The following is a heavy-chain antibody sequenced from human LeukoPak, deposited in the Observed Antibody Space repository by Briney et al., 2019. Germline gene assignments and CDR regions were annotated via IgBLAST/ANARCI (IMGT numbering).Heavy chain of an antibody. CDR3: ARGARPGRAYYYCMDV. CDR1: GGSISSGSYY. V-gene: IGHV4-61*02. CDR2: IYTSGST. D-gene: IGHD6-6*01. Sequence: SQTLSLTCTVSGGSISSGSYYWSWIRQPAGKGLEWIGRIYTSGSTNYNPSLKSRVTISVDTSKNQFSLKLSSVTAADTAVYYCARGARPGRAYYYCMDVWGQGTTVTVSS. J-gene: IGHJ6*02.